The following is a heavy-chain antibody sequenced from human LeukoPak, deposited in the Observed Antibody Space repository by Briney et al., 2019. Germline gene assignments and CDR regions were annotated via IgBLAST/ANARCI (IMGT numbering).Heavy chain of an antibody. D-gene: IGHD3-3*01. CDR2: INRNGNT. J-gene: IGHJ4*02. Sequence: PSQTLSLTCTVSGGSISSGGYYWAWIRLPPGKGLELIGQINRNGNTDYNPSLKSRVSMSIDTSKNQFSLKLISVTAADTAVYYCARLVPERFFQLNPEGYYDYWGQGTLVTVSS. CDR3: ARLVPERFFQLNPEGYYDY. CDR1: GGSISSGGYY. V-gene: IGHV4-30-2*01.